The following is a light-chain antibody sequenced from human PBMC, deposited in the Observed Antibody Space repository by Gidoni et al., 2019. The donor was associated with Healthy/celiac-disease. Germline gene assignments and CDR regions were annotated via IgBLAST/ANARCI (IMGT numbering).Light chain of an antibody. J-gene: IGKJ4*01. Sequence: EIVLTQSPATLSLSPGERATLSCRASQSVSSYLAWYQQKPGQAPRLLIYDASNRAPGIPARFSGSGSGTDFTLTISSLEPEDSAVYYCQQRSNWTTFGGGTKVEIK. CDR2: DAS. CDR1: QSVSSY. V-gene: IGKV3-11*01. CDR3: QQRSNWTT.